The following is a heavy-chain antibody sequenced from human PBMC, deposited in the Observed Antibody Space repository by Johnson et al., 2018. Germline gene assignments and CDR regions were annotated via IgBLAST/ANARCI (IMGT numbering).Heavy chain of an antibody. J-gene: IGHJ3*02. V-gene: IGHV3-74*01. CDR3: AREVGCGGGSCYPDAFDI. Sequence: VQLQESGGGLVQPGGSLRLSCAASGFTSTTYWMHWVRQAPGKRLVWVSRIDTDGRSTSYADSVKGRFPTSRDNAKNPLYLQMNSLRAEDTAVYHCAREVGCGGGSCYPDAFDIWGQGTMVTVSS. CDR2: IDTDGRST. D-gene: IGHD2-15*01. CDR1: GFTSTTYW.